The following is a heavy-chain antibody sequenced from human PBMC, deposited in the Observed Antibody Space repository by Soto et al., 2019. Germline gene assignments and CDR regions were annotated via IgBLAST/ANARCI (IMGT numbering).Heavy chain of an antibody. CDR2: IDPSDSYT. V-gene: IGHV5-10-1*01. CDR3: AAPGRDSYGAYYAFHV. CDR1: GYRFARYW. J-gene: IGHJ6*02. Sequence: DCLKLSGKGSGYRFARYWISWVRQMPGTGLEWMGRIDPSDSYTNYSPSFQGHVTISADKSISTAYLQWSSLKASDTAMYYCAAPGRDSYGAYYAFHVWGQGTTVTVYS. D-gene: IGHD5-18*01.